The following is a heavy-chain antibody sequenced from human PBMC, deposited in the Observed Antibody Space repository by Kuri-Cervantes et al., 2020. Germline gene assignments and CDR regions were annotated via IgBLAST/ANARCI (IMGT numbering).Heavy chain of an antibody. V-gene: IGHV4-59*12. CDR3: ARGRSDYIWGRKKWFDP. CDR2: IYYSGST. J-gene: IGHJ5*02. CDR1: GGPISSYY. Sequence: GSLRLSCTVSGGPISSYYWSWIRQPPGKGLEWIGYIYYSGSTNYNPSLKSRVTTSVDTSKNQFSLKLSSVTAADTAVYYCARGRSDYIWGRKKWFDPWGQGTLVTVSS. D-gene: IGHD3-16*01.